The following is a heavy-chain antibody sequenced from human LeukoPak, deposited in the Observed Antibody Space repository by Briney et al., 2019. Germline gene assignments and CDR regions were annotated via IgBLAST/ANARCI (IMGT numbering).Heavy chain of an antibody. V-gene: IGHV3-23*01. D-gene: IGHD3-22*01. Sequence: GGSLRLSCAASGFTFSSYAMSWVRQAPGKGLEWVSAISGSGGSTYYADSVKGRFTISRDNSKNTLYLQMNSLRAEDTAVYYCAKEDYYDSSGYSQGFDYWGQGTLVTVSS. CDR3: AKEDYYDSSGYSQGFDY. CDR2: ISGSGGST. J-gene: IGHJ4*02. CDR1: GFTFSSYA.